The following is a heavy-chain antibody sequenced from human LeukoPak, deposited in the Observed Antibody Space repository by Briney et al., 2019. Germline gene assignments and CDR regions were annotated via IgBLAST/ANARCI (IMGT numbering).Heavy chain of an antibody. D-gene: IGHD2-2*01. J-gene: IGHJ5*02. CDR1: GFTFSSYG. CDR2: ISGSGGST. CDR3: AKGNLPAAKTNWFDP. V-gene: IGHV3-23*01. Sequence: PGGSLRLSCAASGFTFSSYGMSWVRQAPGKGLEWVSAISGSGGSTYYADSVKGRFTISRDNSKNTLYLQMNSLRAEDTAVYYCAKGNLPAAKTNWFDPWGQGTLVTVSS.